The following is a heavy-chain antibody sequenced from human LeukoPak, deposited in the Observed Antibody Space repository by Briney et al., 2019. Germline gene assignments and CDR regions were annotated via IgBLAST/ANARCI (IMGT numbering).Heavy chain of an antibody. D-gene: IGHD6-13*01. Sequence: SETLSLTCTVSGGSISSSSYYWGWIRQPPGKGLEWLGSIYYSGSTYYNPSLKSRVTISVDTSKNQFSLKLSSVTAADTAVYYCARGHSAYSSWEVWGKGTTVTVSS. V-gene: IGHV4-39*07. J-gene: IGHJ6*04. CDR1: GGSISSSSYY. CDR3: ARGHSAYSSWEV. CDR2: IYYSGST.